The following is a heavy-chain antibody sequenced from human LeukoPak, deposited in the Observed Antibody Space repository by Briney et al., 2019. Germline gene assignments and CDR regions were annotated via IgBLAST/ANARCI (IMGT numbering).Heavy chain of an antibody. V-gene: IGHV1-18*04. Sequence: ASVKVSCKASGYTFTGYYMHWVRQAPGQGLEWMGWINPNNGNTNYAQKLQGRVTMTTDTSTSTAYMELRSLRSDDTAVYYCARVLREENDYVWESRIDLYYFDYWGQGTLVTVSS. CDR3: ARVLREENDYVWESRIDLYYFDY. D-gene: IGHD3-16*01. CDR1: GYTFTGYY. CDR2: INPNNGNT. J-gene: IGHJ4*02.